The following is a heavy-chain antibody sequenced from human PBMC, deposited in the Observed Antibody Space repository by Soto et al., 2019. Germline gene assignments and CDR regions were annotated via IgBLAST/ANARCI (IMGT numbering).Heavy chain of an antibody. CDR2: IFYSGSTAY. V-gene: IGHV4-59*11. CDR1: GGSISGHY. D-gene: IGHD6-19*01. Sequence: QVQLQESGPGLVKPSDTLSLTCTVSGGSISGHYWIWIRQPPGEGMEWIGYIFYSGSTAYNNKPPLKGRVSISVDTSKNQFYLRLSSVTAADTAVYYCARVGSSGWSPDYWGQGTLVTVSS. CDR3: ARVGSSGWSPDY. J-gene: IGHJ4*02.